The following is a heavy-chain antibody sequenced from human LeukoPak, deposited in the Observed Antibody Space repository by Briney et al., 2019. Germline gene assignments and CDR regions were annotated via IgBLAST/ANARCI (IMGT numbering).Heavy chain of an antibody. J-gene: IGHJ4*02. CDR3: ASYSTYSSSLTFDY. CDR2: IYYSGST. D-gene: IGHD6-13*01. V-gene: IGHV4-38-2*02. CDR1: GYSISSGYY. Sequence: SETLSLTCTVSGYSISSGYYWGWIRQPPGKGLEWIGYIYYSGSTNYNPSLKSRVTMSVDTSKNQFSLKLSSVTAADTAVYYCASYSTYSSSLTFDYWGQGTLVTVSS.